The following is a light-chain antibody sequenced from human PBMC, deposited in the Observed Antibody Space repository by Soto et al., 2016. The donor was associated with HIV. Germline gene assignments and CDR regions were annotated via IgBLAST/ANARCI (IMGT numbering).Light chain of an antibody. CDR1: ALPKQF. J-gene: IGLJ3*02. CDR2: KDN. V-gene: IGLV3-25*03. Sequence: SYELTQPPSVSVSPGQTARITCSGDALPKQFAYWYKQKPGQAPILVIYKDNERPSGIPERLSGSSSGTTVTLTISGVQAEDEADYYCQSADTSGTYRLFGGGTKLTVL. CDR3: QSADTSGTYRL.